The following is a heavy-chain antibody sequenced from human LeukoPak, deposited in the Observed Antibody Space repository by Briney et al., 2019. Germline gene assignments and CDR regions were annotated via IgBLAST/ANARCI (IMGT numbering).Heavy chain of an antibody. CDR1: GGTFSSYA. Sequence: SVKVSCKASGGTFSSYAISWVRQAPGQGLEWMGGIIPIFGTANYAQKFQGRVTITADESTSTAYMELSSLRSEDTAVYYCARGRFRGVWFGELTLKYYFDYWGQGTLVTVSS. CDR2: IIPIFGTA. J-gene: IGHJ4*02. CDR3: ARGRFRGVWFGELTLKYYFDY. D-gene: IGHD3-10*01. V-gene: IGHV1-69*01.